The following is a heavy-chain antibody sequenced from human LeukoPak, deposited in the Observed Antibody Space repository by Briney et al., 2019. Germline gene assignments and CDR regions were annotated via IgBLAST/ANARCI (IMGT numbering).Heavy chain of an antibody. D-gene: IGHD1-26*01. CDR1: DFIVSSNY. Sequence: QAGGSLRLSCAASDFIVSSNYMSWVRQAPGKGLEWVSVIYSSGSANYADSVQGRFSISRDSSKNTMYLQMNGLRAEDTGVYYCASESTGPTIVGATYALDIWGQGTTVTVSS. CDR2: IYSSGSA. J-gene: IGHJ3*02. V-gene: IGHV3-66*01. CDR3: ASESTGPTIVGATYALDI.